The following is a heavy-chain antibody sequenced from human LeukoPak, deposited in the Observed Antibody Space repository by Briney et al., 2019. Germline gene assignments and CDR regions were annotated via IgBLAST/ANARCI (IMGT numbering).Heavy chain of an antibody. D-gene: IGHD3-10*01. Sequence: GASVKVSCKASGYTFTSYDINWVRQATGQGLEWMGWMNPNSGNTAYAQKFQGRVTITRNTSISTAYMELSSLRSEDTAVYYCARHPPYGSRNWGSYYFDYWGQGTLVTVSS. V-gene: IGHV1-8*03. CDR2: MNPNSGNT. CDR3: ARHPPYGSRNWGSYYFDY. J-gene: IGHJ4*02. CDR1: GYTFTSYD.